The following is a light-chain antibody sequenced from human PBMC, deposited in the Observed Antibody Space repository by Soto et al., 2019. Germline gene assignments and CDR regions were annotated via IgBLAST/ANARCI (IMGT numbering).Light chain of an antibody. V-gene: IGKV3-20*01. CDR1: QSVSSIY. J-gene: IGKJ4*01. CDR3: QQYGSSPT. Sequence: EFVLTQSPGTLSLSPGERATLSCRASQSVSSIYLAWYQQKPGQAPRLLIYGASGRATGIPDRFSGSGSGTDFTLTISRLEPEDFAVYYCQQYGSSPTFGGGTKVDIK. CDR2: GAS.